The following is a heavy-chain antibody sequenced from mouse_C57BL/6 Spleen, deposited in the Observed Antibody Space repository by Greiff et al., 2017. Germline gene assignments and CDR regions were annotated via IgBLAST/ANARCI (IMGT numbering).Heavy chain of an antibody. Sequence: VKLMESGAELVRPGTSVKMSCKASGYTFTNYWIGWAKQRPGHGLEWIGDIYPGGGYTNYNEKFKGKATLTADKSSSTAYMQFSSLTSDDSAIYYCARSDYDYDSWFAYWGQGTLVTVSA. CDR1: GYTFTNYW. V-gene: IGHV1-63*01. D-gene: IGHD2-4*01. CDR3: ARSDYDYDSWFAY. CDR2: IYPGGGYT. J-gene: IGHJ3*01.